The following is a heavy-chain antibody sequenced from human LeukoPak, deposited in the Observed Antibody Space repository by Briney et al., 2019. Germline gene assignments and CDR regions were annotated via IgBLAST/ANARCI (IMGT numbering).Heavy chain of an antibody. J-gene: IGHJ4*02. D-gene: IGHD6-6*01. CDR3: ARRQTIGPRRDDY. CDR2: ISAYNGNT. Sequence: ASVTVSCKASGYTFTICGISWVRQAPGQGREWMGWISAYNGNTNYTQKLQGRVTMTTDTYTSTAYMELRSLRSDDTAVYYCARRQTIGPRRDDYWGQGTLVTVSS. V-gene: IGHV1-18*01. CDR1: GYTFTICG.